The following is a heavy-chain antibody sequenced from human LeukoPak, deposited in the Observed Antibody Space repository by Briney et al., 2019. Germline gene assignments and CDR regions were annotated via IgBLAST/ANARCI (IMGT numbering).Heavy chain of an antibody. CDR1: GFTFSGSA. Sequence: GGSLRLSCAASGFTFSGSAMHWVRQASGKGLEWVGRIRSKANIYATAYAASVKGRFTISRDNSKNTLYLQMNSLRAEDTAVYYCAKDVGYYYGSGSYNFDYWGQGTLVTVSS. CDR3: AKDVGYYYGSGSYNFDY. J-gene: IGHJ4*02. V-gene: IGHV3-73*01. D-gene: IGHD3-10*01. CDR2: IRSKANIYAT.